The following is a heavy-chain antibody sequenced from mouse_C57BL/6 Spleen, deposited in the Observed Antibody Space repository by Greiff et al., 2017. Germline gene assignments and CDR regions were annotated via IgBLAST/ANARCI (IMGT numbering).Heavy chain of an antibody. CDR2: IYPGSGST. D-gene: IGHD2-4*01. Sequence: VQLQQPGAELVKPGASVKMSCKASGYTFTSYWITWVKQRPGQGLEWIGDIYPGSGSTNYNEKFKSKATLTVDTSSSTAYMQLSSPTSEDSAVYYCARSVYYDYPFAYWGQGTLVTVSA. J-gene: IGHJ3*01. CDR1: GYTFTSYW. CDR3: ARSVYYDYPFAY. V-gene: IGHV1-55*01.